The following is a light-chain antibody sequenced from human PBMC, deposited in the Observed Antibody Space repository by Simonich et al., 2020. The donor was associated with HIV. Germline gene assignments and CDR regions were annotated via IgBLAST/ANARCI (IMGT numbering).Light chain of an antibody. CDR3: QQSYNTLLT. J-gene: IGKJ4*01. CDR2: SAS. CDR1: QSITNY. Sequence: DIQMTQSPSSLSASVGDRVTITCRASQSITNYLNWFQQKPGKAPRFLIYSASSLQSGVPSRFSGSGSGTDFTLSISSLQPEDFATYYCQQSYNTLLTFGGGTKVEIK. V-gene: IGKV1-39*01.